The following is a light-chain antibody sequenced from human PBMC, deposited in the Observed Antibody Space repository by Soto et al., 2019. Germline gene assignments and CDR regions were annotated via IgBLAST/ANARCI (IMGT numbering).Light chain of an antibody. CDR3: SSYAGNNNLL. Sequence: QSALTQPASVSGSPGQSITISCTGTSSDVGGYNYVSWYQQHPGKAPKLMIYEVRERPSGVPDRCSGSKSGNTASLTVSGLQAEDEADYYCSSYAGNNNLLFGGGTKLTVL. CDR1: SSDVGGYNY. J-gene: IGLJ2*01. CDR2: EVR. V-gene: IGLV2-8*01.